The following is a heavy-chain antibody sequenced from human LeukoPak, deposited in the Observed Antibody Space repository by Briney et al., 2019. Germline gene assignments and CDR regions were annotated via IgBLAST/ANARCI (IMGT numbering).Heavy chain of an antibody. V-gene: IGHV4-39*01. Sequence: KPSETLSLTCTVSGGSISSSSYYWGWIRQPPGKGLEWIGSIYYSGSTYYNPSLKSRVTISVDTSKNQFSLKLSSVTAADTAVYYCARQSLRRYSSSWWDYWGQGTLVTVSS. D-gene: IGHD6-13*01. CDR1: GGSISSSSYY. CDR2: IYYSGST. J-gene: IGHJ4*02. CDR3: ARQSLRRYSSSWWDY.